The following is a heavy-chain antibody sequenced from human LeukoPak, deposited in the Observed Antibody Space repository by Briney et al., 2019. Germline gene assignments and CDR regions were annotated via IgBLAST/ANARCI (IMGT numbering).Heavy chain of an antibody. V-gene: IGHV4-34*01. CDR3: ARVPYPLVGVAPWFDP. D-gene: IGHD6-19*01. Sequence: SETLSLTCAVYGGSFSGYYWSWIRQPPGKGLEWIGEINHSGSTNYNPSLKSRVTISVDTSKNQFSLKLSSVTAADTAVYYCARVPYPLVGVAPWFDPWGQGTLVTVSS. J-gene: IGHJ5*02. CDR2: INHSGST. CDR1: GGSFSGYY.